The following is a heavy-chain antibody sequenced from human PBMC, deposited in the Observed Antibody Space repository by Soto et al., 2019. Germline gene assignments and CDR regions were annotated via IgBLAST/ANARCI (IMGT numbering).Heavy chain of an antibody. CDR2: IYPGDSDT. J-gene: IGHJ6*02. V-gene: IGHV5-51*01. D-gene: IGHD4-17*01. CDR3: ARHPAYGDYGDYYYYGMDV. CDR1: GYSFTSYW. Sequence: LGESLKISCKGSGYSFTSYWIGWVRQMPGKGLEWMGIIYPGDSDTRYSPSFQGQVTISADKSISTAYLQWSSLKASDTAMYYCARHPAYGDYGDYYYYGMDVWGQGTTVTVSS.